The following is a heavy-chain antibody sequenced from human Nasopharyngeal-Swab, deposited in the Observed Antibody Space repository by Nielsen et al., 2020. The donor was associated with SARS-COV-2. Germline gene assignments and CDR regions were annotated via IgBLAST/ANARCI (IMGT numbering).Heavy chain of an antibody. CDR1: GGSISSSSYY. Sequence: SETLSLTCTVSGGSISSSSYYWGWIRQPPGKGPEWIGSIYYSGSTYYNPSLKSRVTISVDTSKNQFSLKLSSVTAADTAVYYCARRAWFGELDDYWGQGTLVTVSS. J-gene: IGHJ4*02. V-gene: IGHV4-39*01. D-gene: IGHD3-10*01. CDR3: ARRAWFGELDDY. CDR2: IYYSGST.